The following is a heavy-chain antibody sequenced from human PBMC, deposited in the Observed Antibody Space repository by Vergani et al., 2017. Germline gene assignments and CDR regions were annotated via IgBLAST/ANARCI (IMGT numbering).Heavy chain of an antibody. CDR1: GFTFNDYG. Sequence: EVQLVESGGSLVRPGGSLRLSCAVSGFTFNDYGMTWVRQTPGKGLEWVSSISYNGDRATYRDSVKGRFTVSRDSAKNSLYLQMNNLRAEDTALYYCASDENYVGQYFDSWGKGTLVTVSS. D-gene: IGHD3-16*01. CDR2: ISYNGDRA. V-gene: IGHV3-20*04. CDR3: ASDENYVGQYFDS. J-gene: IGHJ4*02.